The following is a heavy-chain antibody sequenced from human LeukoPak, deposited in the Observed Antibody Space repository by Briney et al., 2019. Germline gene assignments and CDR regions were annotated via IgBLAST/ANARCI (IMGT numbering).Heavy chain of an antibody. V-gene: IGHV3-20*04. J-gene: IGHJ6*03. CDR1: GFTFDDYG. CDR3: ARDSSPSGITIFQYYMDV. CDR2: INWNGGST. D-gene: IGHD3-9*01. Sequence: GGSLRLSCAASGFTFDDYGMSWVRQAPGKGLEWVSGINWNGGSTGYADSVKGRFTISRDNAKNSLYLQMNSLRAEDTAVYYCARDSSPSGITIFQYYMDVWGKGTTVTVSS.